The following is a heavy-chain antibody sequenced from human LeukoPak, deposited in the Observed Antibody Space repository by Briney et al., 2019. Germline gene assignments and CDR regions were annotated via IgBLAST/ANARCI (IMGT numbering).Heavy chain of an antibody. CDR2: IYYSGST. V-gene: IGHV4-30-4*01. CDR1: GGSISSGDYY. CDR3: ARVRTIFGVVIIYFDY. D-gene: IGHD3-3*01. Sequence: SETLSLTCTVSGGSISSGDYYWSWIRQPPGKGLEWIGYIYYSGSTYYNPSLKSRVTISVDTSKNQFSLKLSSVTAAGTAVYYCARVRTIFGVVIIYFDYWGQGTLVTVSS. J-gene: IGHJ4*02.